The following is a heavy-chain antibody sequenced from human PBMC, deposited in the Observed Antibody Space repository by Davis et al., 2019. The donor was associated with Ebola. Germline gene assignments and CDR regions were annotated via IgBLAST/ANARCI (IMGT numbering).Heavy chain of an antibody. CDR2: IYYSGST. Sequence: LRLSCTVSGGSISSGGYYWSWIRQHPGKGLEWIGYIYYSGSTYYNPSLKSRVTISVDTSKNQFSLKLSSVTAADTAVYYRARGYSSSRRWFDPWGQGTLVTVSS. D-gene: IGHD6-13*01. CDR1: GGSISSGGYY. V-gene: IGHV4-31*03. J-gene: IGHJ5*02. CDR3: ARGYSSSRRWFDP.